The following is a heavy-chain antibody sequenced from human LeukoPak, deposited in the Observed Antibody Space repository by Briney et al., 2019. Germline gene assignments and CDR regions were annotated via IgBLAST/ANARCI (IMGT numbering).Heavy chain of an antibody. J-gene: IGHJ4*02. CDR1: GVTVSSNY. Sequence: PGGSLRLSCAASGVTVSSNYMSWVRQAPGKGLEWVSVMYSGGNTHYADSVKGRFTISRDNSTNTFYLQMNSLRAEDTAVYYCARDSGSITGDYWGQGTLVTVSS. CDR3: ARDSGSITGDY. D-gene: IGHD3-10*01. V-gene: IGHV3-53*01. CDR2: MYSGGNT.